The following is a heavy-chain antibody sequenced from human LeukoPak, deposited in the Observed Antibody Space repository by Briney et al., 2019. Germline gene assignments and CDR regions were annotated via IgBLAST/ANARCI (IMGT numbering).Heavy chain of an antibody. CDR1: GFTFSSYA. Sequence: PGGSLRLSCAASGFTFSSYAMSWVRQAPGKGLEWVSAISGSGGSTYYADSVKGRFTISRDNSKNTLYLQMNSLRAEDTAVYYCASQKLGYCSGGSCYDFDYWGQGTLVTVSS. CDR2: ISGSGGST. D-gene: IGHD2-15*01. CDR3: ASQKLGYCSGGSCYDFDY. J-gene: IGHJ4*01. V-gene: IGHV3-23*01.